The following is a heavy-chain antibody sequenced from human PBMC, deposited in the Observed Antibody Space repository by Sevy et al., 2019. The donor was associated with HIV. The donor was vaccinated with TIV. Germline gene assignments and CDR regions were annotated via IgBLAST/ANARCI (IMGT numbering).Heavy chain of an antibody. CDR1: GFTFSSYG. V-gene: IGHV3-30*18. J-gene: IGHJ4*02. CDR3: AKDQDSSGYYYSWALDY. D-gene: IGHD3-22*01. Sequence: GGSLRLSCAASGFTFSSYGMHWVRQAPGKGLEWVAVISYDGSNKYYADSVKGRFTISRDNSKNTLYLQMNSLRAEDTAVYYCAKDQDSSGYYYSWALDYWGQRTLVTVSS. CDR2: ISYDGSNK.